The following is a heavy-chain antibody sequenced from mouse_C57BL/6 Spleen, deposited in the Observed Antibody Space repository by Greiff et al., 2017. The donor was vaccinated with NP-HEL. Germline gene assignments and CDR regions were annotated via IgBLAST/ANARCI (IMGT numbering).Heavy chain of an antibody. CDR2: IHPNSGST. Sequence: VQLQQPGAELVKPGASVKLSCKASGYTFTSYWMHWVKQRPGQGLEWIGMIHPNSGSTNYNEKFKSKATLTVDKSSSTAYMQLSSLTSEDSAVYYCARSGLSSGLDYAMDYWGQGTSVTVSS. CDR1: GYTFTSYW. J-gene: IGHJ4*01. V-gene: IGHV1-64*01. CDR3: ARSGLSSGLDYAMDY. D-gene: IGHD1-1*01.